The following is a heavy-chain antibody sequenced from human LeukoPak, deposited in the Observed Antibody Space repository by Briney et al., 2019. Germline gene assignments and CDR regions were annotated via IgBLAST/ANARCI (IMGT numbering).Heavy chain of an antibody. J-gene: IGHJ6*03. CDR1: GLSFSSYS. V-gene: IGHV3-21*01. CDR2: ISSAGGYI. D-gene: IGHD6-19*01. CDR3: ARDEGSDYYYYYMDV. Sequence: RAVGSLRLSCAASGLSFSSYSMNWVRQAPGKGLEWVSSISSAGGYIHYADSVKGRFTISRDNAKNSLYLQMNSLRVEDTAIYYCARDEGSDYYYYYMDVWGKGTTVTVSS.